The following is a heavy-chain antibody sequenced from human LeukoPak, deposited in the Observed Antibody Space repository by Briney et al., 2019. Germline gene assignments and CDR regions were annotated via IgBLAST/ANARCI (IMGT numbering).Heavy chain of an antibody. CDR3: ARDNEAEWYSSSWYFWANWFDP. Sequence: PGGSLRLSCAASGFTFSSYSMNWVRQAPGKGLEWVSSISSSSSYIYYADSVKGRFTISRDNAKNSLYLQMNSLRAEDTAVYYCARDNEAEWYSSSWYFWANWFDPWGQGTLVTVSS. CDR1: GFTFSSYS. D-gene: IGHD6-13*01. CDR2: ISSSSSYI. V-gene: IGHV3-21*01. J-gene: IGHJ5*02.